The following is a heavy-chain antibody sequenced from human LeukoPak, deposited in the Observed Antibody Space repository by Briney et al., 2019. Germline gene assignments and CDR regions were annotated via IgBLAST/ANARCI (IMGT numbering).Heavy chain of an antibody. Sequence: ASVKVSCKASGYTFTSYAMHWVRQAPGQRLEWMGWINAGNGNTKYSQKFQGRVTITRDTSASTAYMELSSLRSEDTAVYHCARGTTMVRGNLDYWGQGTLVTVSS. V-gene: IGHV1-3*01. CDR3: ARGTTMVRGNLDY. CDR1: GYTFTSYA. D-gene: IGHD3-10*01. J-gene: IGHJ4*02. CDR2: INAGNGNT.